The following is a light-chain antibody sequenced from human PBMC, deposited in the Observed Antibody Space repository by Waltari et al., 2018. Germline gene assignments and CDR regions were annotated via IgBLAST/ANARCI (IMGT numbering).Light chain of an antibody. CDR3: QHYDGVPPWT. CDR2: DAS. CDR1: RDINNY. V-gene: IGKV1-33*01. J-gene: IGKJ1*01. Sequence: DIQMTQSPSSLPASVGDRGTITCQASRDINNYLNWYQQKPGKAPKLLIYDASTLETGVPSRFSGSGSGTDFVFTISRLQPEDIATYYCQHYDGVPPWTFGQGTRVDFK.